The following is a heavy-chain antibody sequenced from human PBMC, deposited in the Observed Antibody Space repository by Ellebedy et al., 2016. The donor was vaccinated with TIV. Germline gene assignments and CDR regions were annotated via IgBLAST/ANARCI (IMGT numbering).Heavy chain of an antibody. D-gene: IGHD3-3*01. CDR1: GGSISSGSYY. Sequence: SETLSLXXTVSGGSISSGSYYWSWIRQPAGKGLEWIGRIYTSGSTNYNPSLKSRVTMSVDTSKNQFSLKLSSVTAADTAVYYCARGGKYYDFWSGYPGDYWGQGTLVTVSS. J-gene: IGHJ4*02. CDR3: ARGGKYYDFWSGYPGDY. CDR2: IYTSGST. V-gene: IGHV4-61*02.